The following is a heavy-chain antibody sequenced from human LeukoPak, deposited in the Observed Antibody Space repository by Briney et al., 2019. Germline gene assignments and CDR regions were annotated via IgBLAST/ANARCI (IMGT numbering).Heavy chain of an antibody. Sequence: SETLSLTCTVSGGSISSSSYYWGWIRQPPGKGLEWIGSIYYSGSTNYNPPLKSRVTISVDTSKNQFSLKLSSVTAADTAVYYCARGRSSMVRGYYSYYMDVWGKGTTVTISS. D-gene: IGHD3-10*01. CDR2: IYYSGST. CDR1: GGSISSSSYY. V-gene: IGHV4-39*07. J-gene: IGHJ6*03. CDR3: ARGRSSMVRGYYSYYMDV.